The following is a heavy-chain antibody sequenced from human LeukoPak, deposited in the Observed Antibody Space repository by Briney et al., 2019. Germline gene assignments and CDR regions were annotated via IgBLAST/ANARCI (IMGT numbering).Heavy chain of an antibody. J-gene: IGHJ4*02. CDR1: GFTFSSYW. V-gene: IGHV3-74*01. D-gene: IGHD3-22*01. CDR3: ARLAYYDSSGYLTDFDY. Sequence: GGSLRLSCAASGFTFSSYWMNWVRQAPGKGLVWVSRIASDGSSTTYADSVKGRFSISRDNSKNTLYLQMNSLRAEDTAVYYCARLAYYDSSGYLTDFDYWGQGTLVTVSS. CDR2: IASDGSST.